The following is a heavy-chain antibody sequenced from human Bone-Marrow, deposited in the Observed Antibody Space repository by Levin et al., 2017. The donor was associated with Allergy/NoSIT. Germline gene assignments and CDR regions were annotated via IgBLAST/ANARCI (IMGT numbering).Heavy chain of an antibody. D-gene: IGHD6-13*01. CDR3: ARVKGIGVYGLDV. V-gene: IGHV4-59*01. J-gene: IGHJ6*02. Sequence: SETLSLTCSVSGGSISGYYWTWIRQPPGTGLEWMGYIFYIGNTNYNPSLKSRVTMSVNTSKNQFSLKLSSVIAADTAVYYCARVKGIGVYGLDVWGQGTTVTVSS. CDR2: IFYIGNT. CDR1: GGSISGYY.